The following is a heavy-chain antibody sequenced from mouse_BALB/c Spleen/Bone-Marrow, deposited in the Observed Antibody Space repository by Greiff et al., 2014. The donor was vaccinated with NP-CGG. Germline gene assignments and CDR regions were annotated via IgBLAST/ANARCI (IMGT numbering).Heavy chain of an antibody. D-gene: IGHD1-1*01. Sequence: DVMLVESGGGLVQPGGSLKLSCAASGFDSSGYWMSWVRQAPGKGLEWIGEINPDSSTINYTPSLKDKFIISRDNAKNTLYLQMSKVRSEDTALYYCARLGYYGTRDYWGQGTSVTVSS. CDR2: INPDSSTI. V-gene: IGHV4-1*02. J-gene: IGHJ4*01. CDR3: ARLGYYGTRDY. CDR1: GFDSSGYW.